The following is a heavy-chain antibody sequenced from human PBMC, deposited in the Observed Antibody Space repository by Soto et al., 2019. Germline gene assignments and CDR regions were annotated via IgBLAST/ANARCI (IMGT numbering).Heavy chain of an antibody. V-gene: IGHV1-18*01. D-gene: IGHD5-12*01. Sequence: ASVKVSCKASGYTFTSYGISWVRQAPGQGLEWMGWISAYNGNTNCAQKFQGRVTMTRDTSTSTVYMELSSLRSEDTAVYYCARGIVATSPFDYWGQGTLVTVSS. J-gene: IGHJ4*02. CDR3: ARGIVATSPFDY. CDR1: GYTFTSYG. CDR2: ISAYNGNT.